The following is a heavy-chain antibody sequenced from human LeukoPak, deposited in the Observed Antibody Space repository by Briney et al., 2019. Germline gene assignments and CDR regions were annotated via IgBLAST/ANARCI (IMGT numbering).Heavy chain of an antibody. CDR3: ARDSYVDSEAVRWFDP. Sequence: QSGGSLRLSCAASGLTVSSNYMSWVRQAPGKGLEWVSVIYRGGPTYNADSVKGRFTISRDNSKNTLYLQMNSLRAEDTAVYYCARDSYVDSEAVRWFDPWGQGTLVTVSS. CDR1: GLTVSSNY. V-gene: IGHV3-66*01. D-gene: IGHD4-17*01. CDR2: IYRGGPT. J-gene: IGHJ5*02.